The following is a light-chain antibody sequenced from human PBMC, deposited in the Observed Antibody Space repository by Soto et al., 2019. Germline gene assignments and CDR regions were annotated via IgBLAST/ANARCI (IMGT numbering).Light chain of an antibody. CDR3: QYYGTSPA. J-gene: IGKJ1*01. V-gene: IGKV3-20*01. CDR1: QSFSVNY. Sequence: EIVLTQSPDTLSLSPGERATLSCRTSQSFSVNYFAWFQQKPGQAPRLLIYGASNRATGIPHRFSGSGSGTDFTLTISRLEPEDVAMYHCQYYGTSPAFGQGTKVEIK. CDR2: GAS.